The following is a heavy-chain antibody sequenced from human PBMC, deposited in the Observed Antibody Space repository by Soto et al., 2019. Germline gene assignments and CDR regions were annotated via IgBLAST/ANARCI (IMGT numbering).Heavy chain of an antibody. CDR3: ATEEPVTTRSYWYFDL. CDR1: GYTLTELS. CDR2: FDPEDGET. Sequence: ASVKVSCKVSGYTLTELSMHWVRQAPGKGLEWMGGFDPEDGETIYAQKFQGRVTMTEDTSTDTAYMELSSLRSEDTAVYYCATEEPVTTRSYWYFDLWGRGTLVTVSS. V-gene: IGHV1-24*01. J-gene: IGHJ2*01. D-gene: IGHD4-17*01.